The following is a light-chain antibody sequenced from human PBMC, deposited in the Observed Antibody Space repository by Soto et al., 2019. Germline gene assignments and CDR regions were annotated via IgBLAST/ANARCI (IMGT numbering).Light chain of an antibody. CDR3: QQDDIFPHT. CDR2: DIS. Sequence: DIQMTQSPSSVSASVGHRVTITCRASHGINSQLGWYQQKPGKAPKLLIYDISNLWGGAPSRFSGSGSGTDFTLTISSLQPEDFATYFCQQDDIFPHTFGQGPKLEIK. V-gene: IGKV1-12*01. J-gene: IGKJ2*01. CDR1: HGINSQ.